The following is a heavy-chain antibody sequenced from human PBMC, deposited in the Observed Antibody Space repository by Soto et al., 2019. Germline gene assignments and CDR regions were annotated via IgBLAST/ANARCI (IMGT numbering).Heavy chain of an antibody. V-gene: IGHV3-30-3*01. Sequence: QVQLVESGGGVVQPGRSLRLSCAASGFTFSSYAMHWVRQAPGKGLEWVAVISYDGSNKYYADSVKGRFTISRDNSKNTLYLQMNSLRAEDTAVYYCAIDLGDDWYFDLWGRGTLVTVSS. CDR2: ISYDGSNK. CDR1: GFTFSSYA. J-gene: IGHJ2*01. CDR3: AIDLGDDWYFDL.